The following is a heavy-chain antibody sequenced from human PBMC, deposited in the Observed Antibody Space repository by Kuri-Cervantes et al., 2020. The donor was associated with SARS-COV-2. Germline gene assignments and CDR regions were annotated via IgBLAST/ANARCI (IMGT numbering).Heavy chain of an antibody. CDR3: ARHATYYYDSSGYYV. V-gene: IGHV5-51*01. J-gene: IGHJ4*02. CDR2: IYPGDSNT. D-gene: IGHD3-22*01. Sequence: KVSCKGSGYSSTSYWIGWVRQMPGKGLEWMGIIYPGDSNTRYSPSFQGQVTISADKSISTAYLQWSSLKASDTAMYYCARHATYYYDSSGYYVWGQGTLVTVSS. CDR1: GYSSTSYW.